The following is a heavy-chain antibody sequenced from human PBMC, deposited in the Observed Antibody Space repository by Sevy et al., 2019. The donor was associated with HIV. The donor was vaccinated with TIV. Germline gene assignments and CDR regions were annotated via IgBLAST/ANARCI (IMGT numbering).Heavy chain of an antibody. CDR3: ARDGSSGGLFLKDYYYFGMDV. V-gene: IGHV3-30*04. J-gene: IGHJ6*04. Sequence: GGSLRLSCAASGFTFSSYAMHWVRQAPGKGLEWVAVISYDGNNKYHADSVKDRFTISRDNSKNTLYLQMNSLRAEDTAVYYCARDGSSGGLFLKDYYYFGMDVWGKGTTVPV. D-gene: IGHD3-16*01. CDR1: GFTFSSYA. CDR2: ISYDGNNK.